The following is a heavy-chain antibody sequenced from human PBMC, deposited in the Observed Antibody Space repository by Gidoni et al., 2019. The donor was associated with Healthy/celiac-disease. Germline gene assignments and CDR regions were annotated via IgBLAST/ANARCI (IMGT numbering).Heavy chain of an antibody. D-gene: IGHD3-16*01. V-gene: IGHV3-33*01. CDR2: LWYDGSNK. J-gene: IGHJ4*02. CDR1: GFSFSSYG. Sequence: QVQLVESGGGVVQPGRSLRLSCAASGFSFSSYGMHWVRQAPGKGLEWVAVLWYDGSNKYYEDSVKGRFTISRDNSKNTLYLQMNSLRAEDTAVYYCVRDYDYVWGSLYGTKGTFDYWGQGTLVTVSS. CDR3: VRDYDYVWGSLYGTKGTFDY.